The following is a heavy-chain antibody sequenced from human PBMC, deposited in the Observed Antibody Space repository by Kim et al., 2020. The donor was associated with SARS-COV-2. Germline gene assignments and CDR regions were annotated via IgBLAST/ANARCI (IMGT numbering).Heavy chain of an antibody. CDR1: GFTFSSYD. CDR3: ARAVGDLGYCSGGSCYSGYYYGMDV. D-gene: IGHD2-15*01. CDR2: IGTAGDT. V-gene: IGHV3-13*01. Sequence: GGSLRLSCAASGFTFSSYDMHWVRQATGKGLEWVSAIGTAGDTYYPGSVKGRFTISRENAKNSLYLQMNSLRAGDTAVYYCARAVGDLGYCSGGSCYSGYYYGMDVWGQGTTVTVSS. J-gene: IGHJ6*02.